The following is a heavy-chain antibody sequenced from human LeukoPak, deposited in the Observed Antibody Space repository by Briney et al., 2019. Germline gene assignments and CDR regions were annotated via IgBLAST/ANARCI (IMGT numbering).Heavy chain of an antibody. CDR1: GGSISSGSYY. Sequence: SETLSLTCTVSGGSISSGSYYWSWIRQPPGKGLEWIGYIYYSGSTNYNPSLKSRVTISVDTSKNQFSLKLSSVTAADTAVYYCARHREVRGVYYMDVWGKGTTVTVSS. CDR3: ARHREVRGVYYMDV. D-gene: IGHD3-10*01. CDR2: IYYSGST. V-gene: IGHV4-61*01. J-gene: IGHJ6*03.